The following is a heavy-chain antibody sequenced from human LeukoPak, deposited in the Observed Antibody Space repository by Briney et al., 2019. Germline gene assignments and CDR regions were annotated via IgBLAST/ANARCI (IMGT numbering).Heavy chain of an antibody. CDR1: GGSFSGYY. CDR2: INHSGST. Sequence: PSETLSLTCAVYGGSFSGYYWSWIRQPPGKGLEWIEEINHSGSTNYNPSLKSRVTISVDTSKNQFSLKLSSVTAADTAVYYCARQTTFDYWGQGTLVTVSS. V-gene: IGHV4-34*01. CDR3: ARQTTFDY. D-gene: IGHD4-17*01. J-gene: IGHJ4*02.